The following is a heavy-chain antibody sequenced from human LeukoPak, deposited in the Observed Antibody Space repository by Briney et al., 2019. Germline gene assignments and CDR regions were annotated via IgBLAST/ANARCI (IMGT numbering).Heavy chain of an antibody. V-gene: IGHV1-2*02. Sequence: ASVKVSCKASGYTFTCYYMHWVRQAPGQGLEWMGWINPNSGGTNYAQKFQGRVTMTRDTSISTACMELSRLRSDDTAVYYCARDFGYSSGWYINWEYNWFDPWGQGTLVTVSS. CDR1: GYTFTCYY. CDR3: ARDFGYSSGWYINWEYNWFDP. CDR2: INPNSGGT. D-gene: IGHD6-19*01. J-gene: IGHJ5*02.